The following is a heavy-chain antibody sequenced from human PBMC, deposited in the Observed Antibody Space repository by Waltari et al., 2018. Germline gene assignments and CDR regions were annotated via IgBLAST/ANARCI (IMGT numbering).Heavy chain of an antibody. D-gene: IGHD7-27*01. J-gene: IGHJ4*02. V-gene: IGHV3-7*01. CDR1: GFTFTDYW. CDR3: VRDHWGPDY. CDR2: IHKDGSEK. Sequence: EVHLVESGGGLVKPGGSLRLSCAASGFTFTDYWMSRVRRAPGKGPEWVANIHKDGSEKNYVDYVKGRFTISRDNAKDSVYLQMNSLRADDTAMYYCVRDHWGPDYWGQGTLVTVSS.